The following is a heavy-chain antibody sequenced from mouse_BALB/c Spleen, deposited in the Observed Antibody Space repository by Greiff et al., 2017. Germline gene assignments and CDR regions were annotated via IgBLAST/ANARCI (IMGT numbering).Heavy chain of an antibody. CDR1: GFTFSSYA. CDR3: ARGDYYGSSPYYYAMDY. J-gene: IGHJ4*01. V-gene: IGHV5-6-5*01. CDR2: ISSGGST. D-gene: IGHD1-1*01. Sequence: EVKLMESGGGLVKPGGSLKLSCAASGFTFSSYAMSWVRQTPEKRLEWVASISSGGSTYYPDSVKGRFTISRDNARNILYLQMSSLRSEDTAMYYCARGDYYGSSPYYYAMDYWGQGTSVTVSS.